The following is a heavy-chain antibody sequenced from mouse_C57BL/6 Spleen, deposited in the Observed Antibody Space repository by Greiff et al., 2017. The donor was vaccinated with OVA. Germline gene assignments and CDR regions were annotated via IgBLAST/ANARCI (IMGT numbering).Heavy chain of an antibody. CDR2: INPSNGGT. J-gene: IGHJ1*03. V-gene: IGHV1-53*01. CDR3: ARDLSAGVATGYFDV. D-gene: IGHD1-1*01. CDR1: GYTFTSYW. Sequence: QVQLQQPGTELVKPGASVKLSCKASGYTFTSYWMHWVKQRPGQGLEWIGNINPSNGGTNYNEKFKSKATLTVDKSSSTAYMPLSCLTSEDSAVYDSARDLSAGVATGYFDVWGTGTTVTVSS.